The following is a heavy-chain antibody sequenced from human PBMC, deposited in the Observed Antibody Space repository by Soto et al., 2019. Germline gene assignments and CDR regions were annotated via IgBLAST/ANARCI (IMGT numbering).Heavy chain of an antibody. Sequence: QVQLQQWGAGLLKPSETLSLTCAVYGGSFSGYYWSWIRQPPGKGLEWIGEINHSGSTNYNPSLKSRVTISVDTSKNQFSLKLSAVTAADTAVYYCARGHRGYYYYYGMDVWGQGTTVTVSS. J-gene: IGHJ6*02. CDR3: ARGHRGYYYYYGMDV. CDR2: INHSGST. D-gene: IGHD5-12*01. CDR1: GGSFSGYY. V-gene: IGHV4-34*01.